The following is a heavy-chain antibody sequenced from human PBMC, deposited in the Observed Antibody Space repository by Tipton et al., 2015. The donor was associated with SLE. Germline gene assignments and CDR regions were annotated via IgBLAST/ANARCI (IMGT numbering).Heavy chain of an antibody. Sequence: TLSLTCAVYGGSFSGYYWNWIRQPPGKGLEWIGEINHSGSTNYNPSLKSRVTISVDTSKNQFSLKLSSVTAADTAVYYCAGRYDFWSGYYPNFDYWGQGTLGNVSS. J-gene: IGHJ4*02. CDR1: GGSFSGYY. D-gene: IGHD3-3*01. CDR3: AGRYDFWSGYYPNFDY. CDR2: INHSGST. V-gene: IGHV4-34*01.